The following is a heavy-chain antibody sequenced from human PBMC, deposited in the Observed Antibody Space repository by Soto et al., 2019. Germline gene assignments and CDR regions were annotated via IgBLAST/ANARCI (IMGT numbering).Heavy chain of an antibody. J-gene: IGHJ6*02. V-gene: IGHV3-30*03. CDR2: ISHDGSNN. Sequence: GGSLRLSCAASGFTFTSHGIHWVRQAPGKGLEWVALISHDGSNNYYAESVKGRFTISRDNSKNTLFLQMNSLRPEDTAVYYCARDGASAALGYYYGMDVWGQGXTVTVYS. D-gene: IGHD6-13*01. CDR3: ARDGASAALGYYYGMDV. CDR1: GFTFTSHG.